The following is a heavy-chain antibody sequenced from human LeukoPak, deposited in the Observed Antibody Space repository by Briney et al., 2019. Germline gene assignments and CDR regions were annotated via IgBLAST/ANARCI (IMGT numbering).Heavy chain of an antibody. CDR1: GFTFSSYA. D-gene: IGHD3-16*02. Sequence: GGSLRLSCAASGFTFSSYAMSWVRQAPGKGLEWVSAISGSGGSTYYADSVKGRFTISRDNSKNTLYLQMNSLRAEDTAVYYCAKYEVISRGLLCFDYWGQGTLVTVSS. V-gene: IGHV3-23*01. CDR2: ISGSGGST. J-gene: IGHJ4*02. CDR3: AKYEVISRGLLCFDY.